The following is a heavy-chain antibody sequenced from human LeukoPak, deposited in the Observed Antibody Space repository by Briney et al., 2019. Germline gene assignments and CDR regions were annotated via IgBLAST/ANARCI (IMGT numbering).Heavy chain of an antibody. V-gene: IGHV3-11*04. CDR3: ARGWIQLWVDAFDI. D-gene: IGHD5-18*01. CDR2: ISSSGSTI. CDR1: GFTFSDYY. J-gene: IGHJ3*02. Sequence: PGGSLRLSCAASGFTFSDYYMSWIRQAPGKGLEWVSYISSSGSTIYYADSVKGRFTISRDNAKNSLYLQMSSPRAEDTAVYYCARGWIQLWVDAFDIWGQGTMVTVSS.